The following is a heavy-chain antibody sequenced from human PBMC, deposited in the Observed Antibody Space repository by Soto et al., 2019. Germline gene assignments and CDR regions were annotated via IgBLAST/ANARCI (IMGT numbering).Heavy chain of an antibody. CDR2: LHHDGTT. D-gene: IGHD3-16*01. CDR1: GDPITTTIW. Sequence: QVQLQESGPGLVKPSETLSLTCTVSGDPITTTIWWAWVRLPPGKGLEWIGELHHDGTTNYNPSLESRITMSLDKSNNRFSLKLTSVTAADTAIYYCATQTISYTWGVWGRGTTVTVSS. V-gene: IGHV4-4*02. J-gene: IGHJ6*02. CDR3: ATQTISYTWGV.